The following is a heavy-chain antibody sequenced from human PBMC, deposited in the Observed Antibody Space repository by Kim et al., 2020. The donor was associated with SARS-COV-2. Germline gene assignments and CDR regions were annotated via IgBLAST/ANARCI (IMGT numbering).Heavy chain of an antibody. CDR1: GYTFTSYA. J-gene: IGHJ5*02. CDR3: ARGPPPYCSGGSCYDGWFDP. V-gene: IGHV7-4-1*02. Sequence: ASVKVSCKASGYTFTSYAMNWVRQAPGQGLEWMGWINTNTGNPTYAQGFTGRFVFSLDTSVSTAYLQISSLKAEDTAVYYCARGPPPYCSGGSCYDGWFDPWGQGTLVTVSS. CDR2: INTNTGNP. D-gene: IGHD2-15*01.